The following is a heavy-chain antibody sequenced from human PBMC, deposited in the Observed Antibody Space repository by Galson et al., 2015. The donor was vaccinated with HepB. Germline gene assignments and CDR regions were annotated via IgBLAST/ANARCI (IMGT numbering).Heavy chain of an antibody. CDR1: GFTFDDYT. CDR3: YSSIRGTHWFDP. J-gene: IGHJ5*02. CDR2: ISWDGGST. D-gene: IGHD3-10*01. V-gene: IGHV3-43*01. Sequence: SLRLSCAASGFTFDDYTMHWVRQAPGKGLEWVSLISWDGGSTYYADSVKGRFTISRDNSKNSLYLRMNSLRTEDTAVYYCYSSIRGTHWFDPWGQGTLVTVSS.